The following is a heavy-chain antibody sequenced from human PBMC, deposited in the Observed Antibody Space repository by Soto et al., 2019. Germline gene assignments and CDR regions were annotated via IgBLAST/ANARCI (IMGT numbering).Heavy chain of an antibody. Sequence: GGSLRLSCAASGFNVTSSYMNWVRQAPGKGLEWVSVLYPAIDGAITYYSESMRGRFIVSRDDFKNTLYLQMSSLRVEDTARYFCARSRLGYTNYNFDYWGPGALVTVSS. CDR2: LYPAIDGAIT. V-gene: IGHV3-53*01. J-gene: IGHJ4*02. CDR3: ARSRLGYTNYNFDY. CDR1: GFNVTSSY. D-gene: IGHD2-2*02.